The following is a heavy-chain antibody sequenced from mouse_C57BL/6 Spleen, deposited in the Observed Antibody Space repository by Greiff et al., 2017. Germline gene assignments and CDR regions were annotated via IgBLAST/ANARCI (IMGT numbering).Heavy chain of an antibody. J-gene: IGHJ3*01. CDR1: GYTFTDYY. CDR2: INPNNGGT. CDR3: ARNWDWFAY. V-gene: IGHV1-26*01. D-gene: IGHD4-1*01. Sequence: VQLQQSGPELVKPGASVKISCKASGYTFTDYYMNWVKQSHGKSLEWIGDINPNNGGTRYNQKFKGKATLTVDKSSSTAYLELRSLTSEDSAVYYCARNWDWFAYWGQGTLVTVSA.